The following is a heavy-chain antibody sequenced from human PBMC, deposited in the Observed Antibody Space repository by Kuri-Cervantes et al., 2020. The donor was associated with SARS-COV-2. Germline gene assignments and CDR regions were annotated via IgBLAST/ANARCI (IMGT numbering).Heavy chain of an antibody. D-gene: IGHD7-27*01. CDR1: GFTFSSYG. CDR3: ARIGELGIPDY. CDR2: ISSSGSTI. J-gene: IGHJ4*02. V-gene: IGHV3-48*03. Sequence: GGSLRLSCAASGFTFSSYGMNWVRQAPGKGLEWVSYISSSGSTIYYADSVKGRFTISRDNAKNSLYLQMNSLRAEDTAVYYCARIGELGIPDYWGQGTLVTVSS.